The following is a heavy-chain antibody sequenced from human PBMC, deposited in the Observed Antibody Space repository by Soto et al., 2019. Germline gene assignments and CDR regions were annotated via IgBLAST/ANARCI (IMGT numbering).Heavy chain of an antibody. Sequence: SETLSLTCTVSGGSISSSSYYWGWIRQPPGKGLEWIGSIYYSGSTYYNPSLKSRVTISVDTSKNQFSLKLSSVTAADTAVYYCARQHAVAGTPHAFDIWGQGTMVTVSS. D-gene: IGHD6-19*01. CDR1: GGSISSSSYY. CDR2: IYYSGST. CDR3: ARQHAVAGTPHAFDI. V-gene: IGHV4-39*01. J-gene: IGHJ3*02.